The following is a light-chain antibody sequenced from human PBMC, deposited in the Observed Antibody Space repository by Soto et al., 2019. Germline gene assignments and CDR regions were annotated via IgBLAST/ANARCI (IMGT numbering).Light chain of an antibody. CDR1: SSDVGAYNF. J-gene: IGLJ2*01. CDR2: DVT. Sequence: QSALTQPPSASGSPGQSVTISCTGASSDVGAYNFVSWYQQHPGKAPKLMIYDVTERPSGVPDRFSGSKSGNTASLTVSGLQAEDVAHYYCTSYAGSIPVVFGGGPTLTVL. CDR3: TSYAGSIPVV. V-gene: IGLV2-8*01.